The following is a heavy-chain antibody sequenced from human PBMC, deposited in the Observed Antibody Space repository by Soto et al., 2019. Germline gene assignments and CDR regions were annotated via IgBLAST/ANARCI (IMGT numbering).Heavy chain of an antibody. CDR2: ISSSSYI. J-gene: IGHJ4*02. Sequence: PGWSLRLSCAASGFTFSSYSMNWVRQAPGKGLEWVSSISSSSYIYYADSVKGRFTISRDNAKNSLYLQMNSLRAEDTAVYYCARDKLGVIVATIMDYWGQGTLVTVSS. D-gene: IGHD5-12*01. V-gene: IGHV3-21*01. CDR1: GFTFSSYS. CDR3: ARDKLGVIVATIMDY.